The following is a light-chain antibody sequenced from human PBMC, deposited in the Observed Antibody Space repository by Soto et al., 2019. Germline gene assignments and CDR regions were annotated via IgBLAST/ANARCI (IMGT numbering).Light chain of an antibody. CDR1: QSVGTT. J-gene: IGKJ4*01. CDR2: DTY. Sequence: IVLTQSPATLSLSPGKRATLSCRASQSVGTTLNWYQQKPGQAPRLLIYDTYIRATGIPARFSGSGSGTEFTLTIASLQSEDFGVYYCQRFNRWPLAFGGGTKVDIK. CDR3: QRFNRWPLA. V-gene: IGKV3-15*01.